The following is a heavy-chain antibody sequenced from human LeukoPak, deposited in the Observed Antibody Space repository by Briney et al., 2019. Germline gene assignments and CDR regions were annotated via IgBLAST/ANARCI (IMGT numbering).Heavy chain of an antibody. D-gene: IGHD1-26*01. V-gene: IGHV1-18*01. J-gene: IGHJ4*02. CDR3: AGDGGSGSFF. CDR2: ISAYNGNT. Sequence: ASVKVSCKASGYTFSNYGISWVRQAPGQGLEWMGWISAYNGNTNYAQKLQGRVTMTTETSTTTVYMELRSLRSDDTAIYYCAGDGGSGSFFWGQGTLVTVSS. CDR1: GYTFSNYG.